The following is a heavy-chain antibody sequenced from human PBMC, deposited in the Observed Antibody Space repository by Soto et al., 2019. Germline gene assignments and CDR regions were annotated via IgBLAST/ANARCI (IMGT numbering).Heavy chain of an antibody. J-gene: IGHJ6*03. Sequence: PSETLCLTCAVYGGSFSGYYWSWIRQPPGKGLEWIGEINHSGSTNYNPSLKSRVTISVDTSKNQFSLKLSSVTAADAAVYYCARVLGGYYYYMDVWGKGTTVTVSS. CDR3: ARVLGGYYYYMDV. D-gene: IGHD3-16*01. CDR2: INHSGST. V-gene: IGHV4-34*01. CDR1: GGSFSGYY.